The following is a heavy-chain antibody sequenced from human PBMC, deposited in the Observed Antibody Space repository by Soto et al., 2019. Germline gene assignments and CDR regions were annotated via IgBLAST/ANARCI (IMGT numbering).Heavy chain of an antibody. D-gene: IGHD3-22*01. Sequence: GGSLRLSCAASGFTFSSYAMSWVRQAPGKGLEWVSAISGSGGSTYYADSVKGRFTISRDNSKNTLYLQMNSLRAEDTAVYYCAKDPGGGYYDSSGQIDYWGQGTLVTVSS. CDR2: ISGSGGST. CDR1: GFTFSSYA. J-gene: IGHJ4*02. V-gene: IGHV3-23*01. CDR3: AKDPGGGYYDSSGQIDY.